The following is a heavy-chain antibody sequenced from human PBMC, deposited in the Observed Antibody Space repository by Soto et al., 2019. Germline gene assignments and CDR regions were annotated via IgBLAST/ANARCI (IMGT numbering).Heavy chain of an antibody. D-gene: IGHD1-26*01. CDR3: AGNSGTYFTYFDY. J-gene: IGHJ4*02. CDR2: ISSSGNTI. CDR1: GFTFSDYY. Sequence: QVQLVEAAGGLVKPGGSLRLSCAASGFTFSDYYMSWIRQATGNWLEWVSYISSSGNTIYYADCVKGRFTISRDNAKNSLYLQMNSLRAEDTAVYYCAGNSGTYFTYFDYWGQGTLVTVSS. V-gene: IGHV3-11*01.